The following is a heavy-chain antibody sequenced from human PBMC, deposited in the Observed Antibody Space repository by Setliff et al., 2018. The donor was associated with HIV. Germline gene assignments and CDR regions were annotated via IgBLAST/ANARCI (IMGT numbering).Heavy chain of an antibody. J-gene: IGHJ6*03. Sequence: SVKVSCKASGGTFSSYAISWVRQAPGQGLEWMGGIIPIFGTSNYAQKFQGRVTITADASTSTASMELSSLRSEDTAVYYCVDSSGYHRGSYYYYIDVWGSGTTVTVSS. D-gene: IGHD3-22*01. CDR1: GGTFSSYA. V-gene: IGHV1-69*13. CDR2: IIPIFGTS. CDR3: VDSSGYHRGSYYYYIDV.